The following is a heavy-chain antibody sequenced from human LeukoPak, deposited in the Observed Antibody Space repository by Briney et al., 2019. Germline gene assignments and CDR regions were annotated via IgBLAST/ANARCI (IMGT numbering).Heavy chain of an antibody. V-gene: IGHV4-4*07. CDR2: MSTSGNS. Sequence: PSETLSLTCTVSGGSISGYYWSWIRQPAGKGLEWIGRMSTSGNSNYIPSLVSRVTMSVDTSKNQFSLNLSSVTAADTAVYYCARESGSMGWFDPWGQGTLATVSS. D-gene: IGHD3-16*01. CDR3: ARESGSMGWFDP. CDR1: GGSISGYY. J-gene: IGHJ5*02.